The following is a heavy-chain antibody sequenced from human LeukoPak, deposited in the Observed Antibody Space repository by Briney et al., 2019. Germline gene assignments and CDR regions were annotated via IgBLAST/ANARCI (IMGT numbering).Heavy chain of an antibody. CDR2: INRSGST. D-gene: IGHD1-26*01. J-gene: IGHJ4*02. CDR1: GSSFSGYS. V-gene: IGHV4-34*01. CDR3: ARGLKWDFVEARLWNY. Sequence: SETLSLTCAVYGSSFSGYSWSWIRQSPGKGLEWIGEINRSGSTNYNPSLKSRVTVSADTSKTQFSLELSSVTAADTAVYYCARGLKWDFVEARLWNYWGQGTLVTVSS.